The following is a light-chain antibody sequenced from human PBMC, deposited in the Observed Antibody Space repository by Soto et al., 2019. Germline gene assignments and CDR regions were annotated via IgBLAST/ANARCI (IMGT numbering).Light chain of an antibody. J-gene: IGLJ1*01. Sequence: QSALTQPPSASGSPGQSVTISCTGTKNAIGVYDFVSWYQHHPGTAPRLIIYEVVQRPSGVPDRFSGSKSGNTASLTVSGLQAADEADYFCKSYAGSNTYVFGSGTKV. CDR3: KSYAGSNTYV. CDR1: KNAIGVYDF. CDR2: EVV. V-gene: IGLV2-8*01.